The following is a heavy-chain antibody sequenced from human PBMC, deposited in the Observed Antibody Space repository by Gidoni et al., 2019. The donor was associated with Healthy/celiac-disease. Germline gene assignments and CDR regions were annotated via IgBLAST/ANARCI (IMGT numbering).Heavy chain of an antibody. CDR1: GGSISISSYY. D-gene: IGHD3-10*01. J-gene: IGHJ4*02. CDR2: IYYRGST. V-gene: IGHV4-39*01. CDR3: ASPGHYYGSGSYYTLKPLDY. Sequence: QLQLQESGPGLVKPSQTLSLTCTVSGGSISISSYYWGWIRQPPGKGLEWIGSIYYRGSTYYKPSLKSRVTISVDTSKNQFSLKLSSVTAADTAVYYCASPGHYYGSGSYYTLKPLDYWGQGTLVTVSS.